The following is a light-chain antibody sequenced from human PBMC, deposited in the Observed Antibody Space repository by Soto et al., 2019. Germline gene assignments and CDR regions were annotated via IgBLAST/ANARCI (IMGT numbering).Light chain of an antibody. CDR3: QQYDNLPYT. Sequence: DIQMTQSPSSLSASVGDRVIITCQASQDINNYLNWFQQKPGKAPRLLIYDASNLEIGVPSRFSGSGSGTDFTFTISSLQPEDFATYYCQQYDNLPYTFGQGTKLEIK. V-gene: IGKV1-33*01. J-gene: IGKJ2*01. CDR2: DAS. CDR1: QDINNY.